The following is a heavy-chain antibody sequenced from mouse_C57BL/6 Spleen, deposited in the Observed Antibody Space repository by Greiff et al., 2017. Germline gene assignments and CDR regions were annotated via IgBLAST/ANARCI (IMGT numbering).Heavy chain of an antibody. D-gene: IGHD1-1*01. V-gene: IGHV1-82*01. J-gene: IGHJ1*03. CDR3: ARIGYYYGSGYFDV. CDR1: GYAFSSSW. CDR2: IYPGDGDT. Sequence: QVQLKESGPELVKPGASVKISCKASGYAFSSSWMNWVKQRPGKGLEWIGRIYPGDGDTNYNGKFKGKATLTADKSSSTAYMQLSSLTSEDSAVYFCARIGYYYGSGYFDVWGTGTTVTVSS.